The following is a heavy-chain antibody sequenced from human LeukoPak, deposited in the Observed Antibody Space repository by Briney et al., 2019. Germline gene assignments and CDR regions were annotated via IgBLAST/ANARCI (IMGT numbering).Heavy chain of an antibody. CDR2: IHYSGST. V-gene: IGHV4-39*07. J-gene: IGHJ4*02. CDR1: GGSITSSSYY. CDR3: ARTAYYDFWSGYLETVFDY. D-gene: IGHD3-3*01. Sequence: SETLSLTCTVSGGSITSSSYYWGWIRQPPGKGLEWIGNIHYSGSTYYNPSLKSRVTISVDTSKNQFSLKLSSVTAADTAVYYCARTAYYDFWSGYLETVFDYWGQGTLVTVSS.